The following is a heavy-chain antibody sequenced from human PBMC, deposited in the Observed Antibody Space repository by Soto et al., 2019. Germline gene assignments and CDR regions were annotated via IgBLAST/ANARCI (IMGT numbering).Heavy chain of an antibody. Sequence: QVQLVQSGAEVKNPGASVKVSCKASGYSFTSYGISWVRQAPGQGLEWMGWISASNGNTNYAQKLQGRVTMTTDTSTSKAYMGGRSLRSDHTAVYYCAGRRRGPTIRGADDYWGQGTLVTGSS. V-gene: IGHV1-18*01. D-gene: IGHD3-16*01. CDR1: GYSFTSYG. J-gene: IGHJ4*02. CDR2: ISASNGNT. CDR3: AGRRRGPTIRGADDY.